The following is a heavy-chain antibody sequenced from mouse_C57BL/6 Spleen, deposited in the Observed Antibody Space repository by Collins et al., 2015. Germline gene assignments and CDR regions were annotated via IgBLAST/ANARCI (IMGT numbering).Heavy chain of an antibody. J-gene: IGHJ3*01. CDR3: ATYYDYDGFAY. D-gene: IGHD2-4*01. Sequence: QVQLQQSGAELMKPGALVKISCKATGYTFSSYWIEWVKQRPGHGLEWIGEILPGSGSTNYNEKFKGKATFTADTSSNTAYMQLSSLTSEDSAVYYCATYYDYDGFAYWGQGTLVTVSA. V-gene: IGHV1-9*01. CDR2: ILPGSGST. CDR1: GYTFSSYW.